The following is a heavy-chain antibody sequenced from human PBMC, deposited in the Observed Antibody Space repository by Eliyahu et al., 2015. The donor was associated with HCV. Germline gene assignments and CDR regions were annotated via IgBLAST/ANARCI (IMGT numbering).Heavy chain of an antibody. J-gene: IGHJ2*01. V-gene: IGHV4-4*07. CDR3: ARERGGIFGESVDWYFDL. CDR1: GDSMSGYY. D-gene: IGHD3-10*01. Sequence: QVQLQESGPGLVKPSETLSLTCTVPGDSMSGYYWSWIRQPAGKGLQWLGRIFPSGYTDYNXSLRSRVTMSVDTSNNQFSLILTSVTAADTAIYYCARERGGIFGESVDWYFDLWGRGTLVTVSS. CDR2: IFPSGYT.